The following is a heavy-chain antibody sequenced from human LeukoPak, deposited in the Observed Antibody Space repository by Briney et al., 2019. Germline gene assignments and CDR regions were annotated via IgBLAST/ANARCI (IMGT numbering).Heavy chain of an antibody. Sequence: SVKVSCKASGGTFSSYAISWVRQAPGQGLEWMGGIIPIFGTANYAQKFQGRVTITADESTSTAYMELSSLRSEDTAVYYCARGVHYHDSSGYLTYDYWGQGTLVIVSS. CDR1: GGTFSSYA. CDR2: IIPIFGTA. CDR3: ARGVHYHDSSGYLTYDY. D-gene: IGHD3-22*01. J-gene: IGHJ4*02. V-gene: IGHV1-69*13.